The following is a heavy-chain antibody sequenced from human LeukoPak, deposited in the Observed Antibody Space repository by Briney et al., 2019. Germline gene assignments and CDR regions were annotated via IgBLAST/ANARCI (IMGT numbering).Heavy chain of an antibody. Sequence: GGSLRLSCAASGFTFSSYSMNWVRQAPGKGLEWVSSISSSSSYIYYADSVKGRFTISRDNSKNTLYLQMNSLRAEDTAVYYCAKGPAPYYYDSSGSWGYFDYWGQGTLVTVSS. CDR2: ISSSSSYI. D-gene: IGHD3-22*01. CDR3: AKGPAPYYYDSSGSWGYFDY. V-gene: IGHV3-21*04. J-gene: IGHJ4*02. CDR1: GFTFSSYS.